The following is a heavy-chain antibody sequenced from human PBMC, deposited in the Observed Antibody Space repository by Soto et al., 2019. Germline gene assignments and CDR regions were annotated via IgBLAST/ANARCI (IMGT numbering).Heavy chain of an antibody. D-gene: IGHD5-12*01. J-gene: IGHJ4*02. CDR3: ARGRDGYNYPNFDY. CDR2: ISYSGST. Sequence: SEPLSLTCTVSGASISSYDWSWIRRPPGKGLEWIGHISYSGSTNYKPSLKSRATISVDTSKKQFSLKLTSVTAADTAVYHCARGRDGYNYPNFDYWGQGTLVTVSS. CDR1: GASISSYD. V-gene: IGHV4-59*01.